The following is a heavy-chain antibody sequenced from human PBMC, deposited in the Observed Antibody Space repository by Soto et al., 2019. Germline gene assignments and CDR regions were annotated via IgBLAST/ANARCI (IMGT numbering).Heavy chain of an antibody. V-gene: IGHV1-46*01. D-gene: IGHD2-15*01. CDR3: VRAPYSLDI. CDR2: INPRGGSA. CDR1: GYPFTSFF. J-gene: IGHJ4*02. Sequence: QLVQSGAEVRSPGASVKISCTASGYPFTSFFIHWVRQAPGQGLEWVGVINPRGGSANYAQKFQGRLTLTRDTSSTTVYLDLSSLKSEDTALYFCVRAPYSLDIWGQGTLATVSS.